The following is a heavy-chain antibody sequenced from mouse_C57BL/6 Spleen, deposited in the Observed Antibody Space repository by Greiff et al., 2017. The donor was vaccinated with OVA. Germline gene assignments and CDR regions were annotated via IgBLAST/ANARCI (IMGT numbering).Heavy chain of an antibody. J-gene: IGHJ3*01. CDR2: INPNNGGT. Sequence: EVQLQQSGPELVKPGASVKISCKASGYTFTDYYMNWVKQSHGKSLEWIGDINPNNGGTSYNQKFKGKATLTVDKSSSTAYMELRSLTSEDSAVYSCLSLDYYGSSPFAYWGQGTLVTVSA. CDR1: GYTFTDYY. CDR3: LSLDYYGSSPFAY. D-gene: IGHD1-1*01. V-gene: IGHV1-26*01.